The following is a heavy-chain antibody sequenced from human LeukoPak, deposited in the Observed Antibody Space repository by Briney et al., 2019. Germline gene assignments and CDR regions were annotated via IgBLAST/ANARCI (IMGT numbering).Heavy chain of an antibody. D-gene: IGHD2-21*01. CDR2: INRDGSEK. CDR1: GFNFSDSR. CDR3: VRGDWYFES. J-gene: IGHJ4*02. Sequence: GGSLRLSCATSGFNFSDSRMTWVRQGPGKGLRWVANINRDGSEKHLLDSVEGRFTISRDNARKSLYLQMSSLRPQDTAVYFCVRGDWYFESWGQGTLVTVSS. V-gene: IGHV3-7*04.